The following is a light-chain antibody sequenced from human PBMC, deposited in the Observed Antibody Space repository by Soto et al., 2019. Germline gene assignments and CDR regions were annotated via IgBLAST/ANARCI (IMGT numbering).Light chain of an antibody. Sequence: QAVVTQEPSLTVSPGGTVTLTCCSSTGTVTSGHYPYWFQQQPGHAPMNLIYDISDKHSWTQARFSGYLREGKAALTLSGAPPEDEAEYYCLLFYSDTTGIFGGGTKLTVL. J-gene: IGLJ2*01. V-gene: IGLV7-46*01. CDR3: LLFYSDTTGI. CDR1: TGTVTSGHY. CDR2: DIS.